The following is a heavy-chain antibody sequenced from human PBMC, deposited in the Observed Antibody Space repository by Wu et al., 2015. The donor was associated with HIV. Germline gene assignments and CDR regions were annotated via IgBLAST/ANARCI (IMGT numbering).Heavy chain of an antibody. J-gene: IGHJ6*02. D-gene: IGHD2-15*01. V-gene: IGHV1-2*02. CDR1: GYTFTGYY. CDR2: INPNSGGT. CDR3: ARDIVVVVAATRPYYYGMDV. Sequence: QVQLVQSGAEVKKPGASVKVSCKASGYTFTGYYMHWVRQAPGQGLEWMGWINPNSGGTNYAQKFQGRVTMTRDTSISTAYMELSRLRSDDTAVYYCARDIVVVVAATRPYYYGMDVWGQGTTVTVSS.